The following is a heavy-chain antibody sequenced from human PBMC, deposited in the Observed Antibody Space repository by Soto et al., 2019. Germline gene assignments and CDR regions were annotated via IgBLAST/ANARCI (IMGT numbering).Heavy chain of an antibody. J-gene: IGHJ3*02. CDR1: GYTFTGYY. CDR2: INPNSGGT. V-gene: IGHV1-2*04. CDR3: ARESIAVAPDAFDI. D-gene: IGHD6-19*01. Sequence: ASVKVSCKASGYTFTGYYMHWVRQAPGQRLEWIGWINPNSGGTNYAQKFQGWATMTRDTSISTAYMELSRLRSDDTAVYYCARESIAVAPDAFDIWGQGTMVT.